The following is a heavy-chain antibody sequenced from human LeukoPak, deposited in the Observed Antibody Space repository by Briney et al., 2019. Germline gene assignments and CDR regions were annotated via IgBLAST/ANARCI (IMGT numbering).Heavy chain of an antibody. CDR3: AKGSYDFWSGYLPGFDP. V-gene: IGHV3-23*01. CDR2: ISGSGGST. CDR1: GFTFSSYA. D-gene: IGHD3-3*01. J-gene: IGHJ5*02. Sequence: PGGSLRLSCAASGFTFSSYAMSWVREAPGKGLEWVSAISGSGGSTYYADSVKGRFTISRDNSKNTLYLQMNSLRAEDTAVYYCAKGSYDFWSGYLPGFDPWGQGTLVTVSS.